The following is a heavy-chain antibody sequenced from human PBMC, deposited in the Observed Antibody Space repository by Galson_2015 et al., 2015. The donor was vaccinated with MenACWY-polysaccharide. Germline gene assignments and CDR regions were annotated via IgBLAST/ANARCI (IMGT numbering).Heavy chain of an antibody. CDR2: IYWDGDN. J-gene: IGHJ3*01. Sequence: PALVKPTQTLTLTCTFSGFSLITTGVGVNWIRQPPGKALEWLAVIYWDGDNRYSPSLRSRLTVTKDTSENQVVLTMTNMDPVDTATYYCAHVMITFGGVIGDDAFDVWGQGTMVTVSS. CDR1: GFSLITTGVG. CDR3: AHVMITFGGVIGDDAFDV. D-gene: IGHD3-16*01. V-gene: IGHV2-5*02.